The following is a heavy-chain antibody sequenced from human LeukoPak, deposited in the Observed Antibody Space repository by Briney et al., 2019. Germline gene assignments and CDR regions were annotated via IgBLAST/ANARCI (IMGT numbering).Heavy chain of an antibody. J-gene: IGHJ5*02. V-gene: IGHV3-73*01. CDR3: TSHGPTVVTP. CDR2: IRSKANSYAT. CDR1: GFTFSGSA. D-gene: IGHD4-23*01. Sequence: GGSLRLSCAASGFTFSGSATHWVRQASGKGLEWVGRIRSKANSYATAYAASVKGRFTISRDDSKNTACLQMNSLKTEDTAVYYCTSHGPTVVTPWGQGTLVTVSS.